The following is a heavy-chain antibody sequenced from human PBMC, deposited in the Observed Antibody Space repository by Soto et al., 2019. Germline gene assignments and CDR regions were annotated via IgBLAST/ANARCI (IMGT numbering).Heavy chain of an antibody. CDR2: IIPIFGTS. D-gene: IGHD6-6*01. V-gene: IGHV1-69*01. CDR1: GATFSSYA. CDR3: ERVCRVHSRSAPTWFDS. J-gene: IGHJ5*01. Sequence: ASVNVSWKTCGATFSSYALSCVRQAPGQGVEWMGGIIPIFGTSNSAQKFQGRITITADESTSPAHKELSRLRAESTAVYFCERVCRVHSRSAPTWFDSWGQGTLVTVSS.